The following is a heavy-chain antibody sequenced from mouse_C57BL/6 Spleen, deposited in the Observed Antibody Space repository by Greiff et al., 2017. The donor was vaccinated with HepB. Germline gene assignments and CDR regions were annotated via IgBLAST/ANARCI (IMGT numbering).Heavy chain of an antibody. CDR2: IHPNSGST. D-gene: IGHD2-4*01. V-gene: IGHV1-64*01. J-gene: IGHJ2*01. CDR1: GYTFTSYW. CDR3: ASPFYYDYDVGY. Sequence: QVQLQQPGAELVKPGASVKLSCKASGYTFTSYWMHWVKQRPGQGLEWIGMIHPNSGSTNYNEKFKSKATLTVDKSSSTAYMQLSSLTSEDSAVYDCASPFYYDYDVGYWGQGTTLTVSS.